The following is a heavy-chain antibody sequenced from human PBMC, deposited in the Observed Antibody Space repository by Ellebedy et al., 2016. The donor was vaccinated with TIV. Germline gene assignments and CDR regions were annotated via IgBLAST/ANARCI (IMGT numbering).Heavy chain of an antibody. J-gene: IGHJ4*02. D-gene: IGHD3-3*01. Sequence: GESLMISCVVSGFPFSSYSMNWVRQAPGKGPEWLSYITNTGHTVYYADSVKGRFSISRDNAKNSLFLQMNNLRADDTAVYYCACPAVGFWSGYNEHWGQGTLVTVSS. CDR3: ACPAVGFWSGYNEH. CDR1: GFPFSSYS. V-gene: IGHV3-48*04. CDR2: ITNTGHTV.